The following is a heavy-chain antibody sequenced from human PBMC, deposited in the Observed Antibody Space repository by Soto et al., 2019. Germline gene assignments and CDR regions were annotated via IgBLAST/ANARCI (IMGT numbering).Heavy chain of an antibody. CDR2: INPNSGGT. V-gene: IGHV1-2*04. J-gene: IGHJ6*02. CDR1: GYTFTGYY. CDR3: ARGKRSIAARRSLDV. Sequence: ASVKVSCKASGYTFTGYYMHWVRQAPGQGLEWMGWINPNSGGTNYAQKFQGWVTMTRDTSISTAYMELSRLRSDDTAVYYCARGKRSIAARRSLDVWGQGTTVTVS. D-gene: IGHD6-6*01.